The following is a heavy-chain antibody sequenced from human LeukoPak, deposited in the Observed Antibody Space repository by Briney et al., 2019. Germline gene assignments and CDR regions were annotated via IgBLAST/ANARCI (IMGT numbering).Heavy chain of an antibody. D-gene: IGHD3-10*01. V-gene: IGHV3-74*03. J-gene: IGHJ4*02. CDR1: GFSFSGSW. CDR3: ARCSGSTFSYYFDY. CDR2: ISSDGSTT. Sequence: GGSLRLSCAASGFSFSGSWMHWVRQAPGKGLVWVSLISSDGSTTTYADSVKGRFTISRDNAKNTVYLQMNSLRAEDTAVYYCARCSGSTFSYYFDYWGQGTLVTVSS.